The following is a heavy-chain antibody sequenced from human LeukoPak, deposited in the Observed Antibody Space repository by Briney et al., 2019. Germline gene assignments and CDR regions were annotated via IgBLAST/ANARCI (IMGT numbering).Heavy chain of an antibody. CDR3: ARVLKLRYFDWLGGLDY. V-gene: IGHV3-30*04. D-gene: IGHD3-9*01. J-gene: IGHJ4*02. CDR2: ISYDGSNK. CDR1: GFTFSSYA. Sequence: GGSLRLSCAASGFTFSSYAMHWVRQAPGKGLEWVAVISYDGSNKYYADSVKGRFTISRDNPKNTLYLQMNSLRAEDTAVYYCARVLKLRYFDWLGGLDYWGQGTLVTVSS.